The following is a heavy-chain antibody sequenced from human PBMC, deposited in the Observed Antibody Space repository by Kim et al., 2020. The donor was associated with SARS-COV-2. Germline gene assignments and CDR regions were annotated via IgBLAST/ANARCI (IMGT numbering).Heavy chain of an antibody. CDR1: GFTFTSSA. CDR2: IVVGSGNT. J-gene: IGHJ4*02. Sequence: SLKVSCKASGFTFTSSAMRWVRQARGQRLEWIGWIVVGSGNTNYAQKFQERVTITTDMSTSTAYMELSSLRSEDTAVYYCAADVSYDSSGDSDGSFDYWGPGTLVTVSS. V-gene: IGHV1-58*02. D-gene: IGHD3-22*01. CDR3: AADVSYDSSGDSDGSFDY.